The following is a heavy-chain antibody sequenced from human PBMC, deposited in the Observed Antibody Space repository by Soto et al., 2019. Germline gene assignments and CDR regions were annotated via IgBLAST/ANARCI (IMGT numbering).Heavy chain of an antibody. D-gene: IGHD6-19*01. Sequence: EMQLVQSGGGLVKPGGSLRLSCVASRFNFSAAWLNWIRQAPGKGLEWVGRIKPQSEGETADYTAPVRGRFTISRDDSQNTLHLQMDSLKTEDTAVYYCATVPSSSGPTWGLGVLVTVSS. CDR2: IKPQSEGETA. CDR3: ATVPSSSGPT. CDR1: RFNFSAAW. V-gene: IGHV3-15*07. J-gene: IGHJ4*02.